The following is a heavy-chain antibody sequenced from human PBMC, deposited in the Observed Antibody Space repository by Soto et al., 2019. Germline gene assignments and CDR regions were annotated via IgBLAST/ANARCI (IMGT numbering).Heavy chain of an antibody. Sequence: ASVKVSCKASGNTFSNYYIHWVRQAPGQGLEWMGTINPSGGHTTYAQKFLGRVTMTRDTSASTLYMEVTRLRSEDTAVYYCARGGHVVVVTAAFDYWGQGTLVTVSS. J-gene: IGHJ4*02. CDR1: GNTFSNYY. V-gene: IGHV1-46*03. CDR2: INPSGGHT. CDR3: ARGGHVVVVTAAFDY. D-gene: IGHD2-21*02.